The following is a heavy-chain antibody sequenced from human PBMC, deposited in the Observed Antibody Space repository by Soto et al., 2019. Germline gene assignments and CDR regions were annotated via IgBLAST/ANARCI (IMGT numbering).Heavy chain of an antibody. CDR3: ASHPRDSSGYWYYFDY. Sequence: EVQLVESGGGLVKPGGSLRLSCAASGFTFSSYNMNWVRQAPGKGLEWVSSISSSSSYIYYADSVKGRFTIARDNAKNSLSLQMNSLRAEDTAVYYCASHPRDSSGYWYYFDYWGQGTLVTVSS. CDR2: ISSSSSYI. D-gene: IGHD3-22*01. CDR1: GFTFSSYN. V-gene: IGHV3-21*01. J-gene: IGHJ4*02.